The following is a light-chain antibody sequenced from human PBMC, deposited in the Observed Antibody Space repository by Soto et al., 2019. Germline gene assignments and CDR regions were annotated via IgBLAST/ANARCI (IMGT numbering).Light chain of an antibody. CDR1: QSLVQSSGYSY. V-gene: IGKV2-28*01. CDR3: VQALPLYT. J-gene: IGKJ2*01. Sequence: DIVMTQSPLSLSVTPGEPASISCRSSQSLVQSSGYSYVDWYLQKPGQSPRLLIYLASNRASGVTDRFSGSGSGTYFTLKISRVEADDVGVSYCVQALPLYTFGQGTKLEIK. CDR2: LAS.